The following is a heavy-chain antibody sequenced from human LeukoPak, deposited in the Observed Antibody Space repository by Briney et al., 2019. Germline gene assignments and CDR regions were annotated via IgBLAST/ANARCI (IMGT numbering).Heavy chain of an antibody. CDR3: VRERYGNDYEA. V-gene: IGHV3-53*01. Sequence: GGSLRLSCAASGFTVGSSRRMSWVRQAPGKGLEGVSTIYSGDNTNYADSVKGRFTISRGNSKNTMDLQMTSLRVEDTAVYYCVRERYGNDYEAWGQGILVTVSS. CDR2: IYSGDNT. J-gene: IGHJ5*02. CDR1: GFTVGSSR. D-gene: IGHD3-22*01.